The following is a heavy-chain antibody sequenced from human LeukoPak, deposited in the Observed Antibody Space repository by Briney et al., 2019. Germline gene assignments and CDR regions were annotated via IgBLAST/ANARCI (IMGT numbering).Heavy chain of an antibody. CDR3: AKDHDRISIGPSYYFDY. CDR2: ISYDGSNK. D-gene: IGHD1-1*01. CDR1: GFTFSNYA. V-gene: IGHV3-30*18. Sequence: PGGSLRLSCAASGFTFSNYAMSWVRQAPGKGLEWVAVISYDGSNKYYADSVKGRFTISRDNSKNALYLQMNSLRAEDTAVYYCAKDHDRISIGPSYYFDYWGQGTLVTVSS. J-gene: IGHJ4*02.